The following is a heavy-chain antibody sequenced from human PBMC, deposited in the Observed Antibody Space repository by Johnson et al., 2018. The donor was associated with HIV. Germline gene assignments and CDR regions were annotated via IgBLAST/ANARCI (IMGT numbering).Heavy chain of an antibody. CDR1: GLTFSSYA. V-gene: IGHV3-23*04. CDR3: AKGYYDSSDYYYVGNAFDI. D-gene: IGHD3-22*01. J-gene: IGHJ3*02. CDR2: ISGSGVST. Sequence: VLLVESGGGLVKPGGSLRLSCAASGLTFSSYAMSWFRQAPGTGLQWVSSISGSGVSTYYAASVKGRFPIPSDHSKNPLYLQVNSLRAEDTAIYYCAKGYYDSSDYYYVGNAFDIWGQGTVVTVSS.